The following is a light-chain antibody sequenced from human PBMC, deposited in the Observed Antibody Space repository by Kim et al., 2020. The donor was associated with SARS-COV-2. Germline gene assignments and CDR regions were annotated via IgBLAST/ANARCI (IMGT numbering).Light chain of an antibody. V-gene: IGLV2-14*04. CDR1: SSDVGGYTY. CDR2: GGS. J-gene: IGLJ2*01. Sequence: GQSITISSTGTSSDVGGYTYVSWYQQPPGKAPKLMIYGGSNRPSGVSNRFSGSKSGNTASLTISGLQAEDEADYYCSSYTTSTSVVFGGGTQLTVL. CDR3: SSYTTSTSVV.